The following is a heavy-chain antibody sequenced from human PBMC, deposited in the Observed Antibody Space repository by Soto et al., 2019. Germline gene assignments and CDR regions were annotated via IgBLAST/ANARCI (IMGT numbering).Heavy chain of an antibody. J-gene: IGHJ4*02. CDR3: AKSGHRGSLAH. CDR2: IYYGGST. V-gene: IGHV4-59*08. D-gene: IGHD1-26*01. Sequence: SETLSLTCTVSGDSISTDYWSWIRQSPGKGLEWIGFIYYGGSTNYNPSLKSRVTISVDTPKNQFSLKLSSVTAADTAVYYCAKSGHRGSLAHWGRGTLDTVSS. CDR1: GDSISTDY.